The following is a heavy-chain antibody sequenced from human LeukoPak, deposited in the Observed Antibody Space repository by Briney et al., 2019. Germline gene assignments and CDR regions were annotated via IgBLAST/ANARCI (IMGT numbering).Heavy chain of an antibody. D-gene: IGHD6-19*01. V-gene: IGHV3-66*01. CDR1: GFTFGAYA. Sequence: GGSLRLSCAASGFTFGAYAMSWVRQAPGKGLEWVSIIYSGGTTYYADSVKGRFTISRDNSKNTLYLQMNSLRAEDTAVYYCARRYPYSSAWHPSAFDVWGQGTMVTVSS. CDR3: ARRYPYSSAWHPSAFDV. J-gene: IGHJ3*01. CDR2: IYSGGTT.